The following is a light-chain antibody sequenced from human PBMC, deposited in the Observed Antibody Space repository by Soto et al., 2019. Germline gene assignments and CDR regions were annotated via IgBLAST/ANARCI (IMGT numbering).Light chain of an antibody. CDR3: QQTFSTYVS. CDR2: KAS. Sequence: IQMTQSPSTLSGSVGDRVTITCRASQTISSWLAWYQQKPGKAPKLLIYKASTLKSGVPSRFSGSGSGTEFTLTISSLQPEDFATYFCQQTFSTYVSFGGGTKVDIK. CDR1: QTISSW. J-gene: IGKJ4*01. V-gene: IGKV1-5*03.